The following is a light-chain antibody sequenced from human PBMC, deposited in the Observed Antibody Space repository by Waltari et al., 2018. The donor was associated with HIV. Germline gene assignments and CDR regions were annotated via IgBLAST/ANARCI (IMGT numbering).Light chain of an antibody. V-gene: IGLV3-21*04. CDR2: YNA. Sequence: SYVLTQPPSVSVAPGKTAKITCVGTNIGTKSVHWYQQKPDKAPVLVIYYNADRPSGIPERFACSNSGNTATLTINRVEAGDEADYYCHVWDTISDHVVFGGGSKLTVL. J-gene: IGLJ2*01. CDR3: HVWDTISDHVV. CDR1: NIGTKS.